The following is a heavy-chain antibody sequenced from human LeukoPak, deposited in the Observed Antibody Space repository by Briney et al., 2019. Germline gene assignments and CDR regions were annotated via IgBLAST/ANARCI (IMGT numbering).Heavy chain of an antibody. J-gene: IGHJ3*02. CDR3: ARDPYYYDSSGYPIGYAFDI. Sequence: GGSLRLSCAASGLIFNNYWILWVRQVPGKGLAWVARVDRDGIRTGYADSVKGRFTISRDNSKNTLYLQMNSLRPEDTAVYYCARDPYYYDSSGYPIGYAFDIWGQGTMVTVSS. V-gene: IGHV3-74*01. CDR2: VDRDGIRT. CDR1: GLIFNNYW. D-gene: IGHD3-22*01.